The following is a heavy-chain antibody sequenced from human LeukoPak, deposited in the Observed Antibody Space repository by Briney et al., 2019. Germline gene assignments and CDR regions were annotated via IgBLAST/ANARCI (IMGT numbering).Heavy chain of an antibody. CDR3: ARGPTRDSSGWPFDY. V-gene: IGHV4-61*02. J-gene: IGHJ4*02. Sequence: ASQTLSLTCAVSGGSISSGGYSWSWIRQPAGKGLEWIGRIYTSGSTNYNPSLKSRVTMSVDTSKNQFSLKLSSVTAADTAVYYCARGPTRDSSGWPFDYWGQGTLVTVSS. CDR2: IYTSGST. D-gene: IGHD6-19*01. CDR1: GGSISSGGYS.